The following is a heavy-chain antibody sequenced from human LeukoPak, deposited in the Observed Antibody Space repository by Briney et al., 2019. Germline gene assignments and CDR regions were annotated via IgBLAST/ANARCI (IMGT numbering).Heavy chain of an antibody. CDR2: IYHSGST. Sequence: PSETLSLTCAVSGDSISSGGYSWSWIRQPPGKGLEWIGYIYHSGSTYYNPSLKSRVTISVDRSKNQFSLKLSSVTAADTAVYYCARVGPNNWNDPSYYFDYWGQGTLVTVSS. D-gene: IGHD1-1*01. J-gene: IGHJ4*02. CDR1: GDSISSGGYS. V-gene: IGHV4-30-2*01. CDR3: ARVGPNNWNDPSYYFDY.